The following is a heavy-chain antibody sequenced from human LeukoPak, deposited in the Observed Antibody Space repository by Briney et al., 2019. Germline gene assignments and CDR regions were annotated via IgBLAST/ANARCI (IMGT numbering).Heavy chain of an antibody. D-gene: IGHD2-2*01. CDR3: ARDASDIVVVPAAVGPIDL. J-gene: IGHJ5*02. V-gene: IGHV3-64*01. CDR2: ISGNGVST. Sequence: GGSLRLSCVASGFTFSAYAMDWVRRTPGKGLEYVSSISGNGVSTHYATSVKGRFTISRDNSKNTLYLQMGSLRDEDMAVYYCARDASDIVVVPAAVGPIDLWGQGTLVTVSS. CDR1: GFTFSAYA.